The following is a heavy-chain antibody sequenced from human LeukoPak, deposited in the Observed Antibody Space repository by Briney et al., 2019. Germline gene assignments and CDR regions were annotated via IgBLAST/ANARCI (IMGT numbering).Heavy chain of an antibody. CDR1: GFTFSRYA. CDR3: VKDVGGSYAFDY. CDR2: INDNGGRT. Sequence: GGSLRLSCAASGFTFSRYAMHWVRQAPGKGLEYVSGINDNGGRTHYGDSVKGRFSISRDNSKNTLHLQMSTLRAEDTALYYCVKDVGGSYAFDYWGQGILVTVAS. J-gene: IGHJ4*02. D-gene: IGHD1-26*01. V-gene: IGHV3-64D*09.